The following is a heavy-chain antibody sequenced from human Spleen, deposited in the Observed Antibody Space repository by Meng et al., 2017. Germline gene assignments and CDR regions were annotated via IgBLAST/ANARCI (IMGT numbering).Heavy chain of an antibody. CDR3: ARDTRVGKFSFY. CDR2: INAGGRSP. CDR1: GFTFSGYY. Sequence: GESLKISCAASGFTFSGYYIHWVRQVPGKGLEWVSHINAGGRSPSYADSVKGRFTISRDNAKNTLYLKMNSLRAEDTAVYYCARDTRVGKFSFYWGQGTLVTVSS. J-gene: IGHJ4*02. D-gene: IGHD3-10*01. V-gene: IGHV3-74*01.